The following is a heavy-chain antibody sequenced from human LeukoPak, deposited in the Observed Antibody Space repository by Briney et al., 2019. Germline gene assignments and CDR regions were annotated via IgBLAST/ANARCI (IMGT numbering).Heavy chain of an antibody. CDR3: ARGEFICTINTCYASALDS. CDR1: GYTFTSYA. J-gene: IGHJ4*02. D-gene: IGHD2-2*01. V-gene: IGHV1-18*01. CDR2: IRAHNGDT. Sequence: GASVKVSCKASGYTFTSYAISWLRQAPGQGLEWMGWIRAHNGDTNHAQQLQGRVTMTTDTSTRTAYMELRSLRSEDTAVYYCARGEFICTINTCYASALDSWGQGTLVTVSS.